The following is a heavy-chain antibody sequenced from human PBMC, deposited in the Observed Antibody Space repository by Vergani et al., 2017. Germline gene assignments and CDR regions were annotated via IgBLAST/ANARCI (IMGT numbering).Heavy chain of an antibody. D-gene: IGHD3-22*01. CDR3: AREGLYYYDSSGYYYYYYGMDV. CDR1: GFTFSDHY. V-gene: IGHV3-72*01. J-gene: IGHJ6*02. CDR2: TRNKANSYTT. Sequence: EVQLLESGGGLVQPGGSLRLSCAASGFTFSDHYMDWVRQAPGKGLEWVGRTRNKANSYTTEYAASVKGRFTISRDDSKNSLYLQMNSLKTEDTAVYYCAREGLYYYDSSGYYYYYYGMDVWGQGTTVTVSS.